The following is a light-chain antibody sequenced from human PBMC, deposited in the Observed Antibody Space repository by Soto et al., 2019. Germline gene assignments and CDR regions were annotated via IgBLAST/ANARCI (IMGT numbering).Light chain of an antibody. V-gene: IGLV1-44*01. CDR3: AAWDDSLKGPV. J-gene: IGLJ3*02. CDR2: NTY. Sequence: QSVLTQPPSASGTPGQRVIISYSGSSSNLGSNSGNWYQQLPGTAPKLLIYNTYQRPLGVPDRFSGSKSGTSASLAISGLQSEDEGDYFCAAWDDSLKGPVFGGGTKLTVL. CDR1: SSNLGSNS.